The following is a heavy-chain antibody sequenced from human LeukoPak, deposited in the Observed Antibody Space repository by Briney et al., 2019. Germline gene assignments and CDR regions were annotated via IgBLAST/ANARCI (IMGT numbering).Heavy chain of an antibody. CDR3: AKAPVTTCSGAYCYPFDY. D-gene: IGHD2-21*01. J-gene: IGHJ4*02. CDR1: GFTLISYA. V-gene: IGHV3-23*01. CDR2: ISVSGNT. Sequence: PGGSLRLSCAASGFTLISYAMSWVRQAPGKGLEWVSAISVSGNTYHADSVKGRFTISRDSSKNTLYLQMNRLRAEDAAVYYCAKAPVTTCSGAYCYPFDYWGQGTLVTVSS.